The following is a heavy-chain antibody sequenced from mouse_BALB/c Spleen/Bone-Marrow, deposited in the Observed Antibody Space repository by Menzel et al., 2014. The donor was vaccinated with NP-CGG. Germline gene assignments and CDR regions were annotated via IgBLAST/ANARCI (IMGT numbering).Heavy chain of an antibody. V-gene: IGHV1-69*02. CDR3: ARGLYGNSGY. CDR1: GYAFTSYW. J-gene: IGHJ2*01. D-gene: IGHD2-1*01. CDR2: IDPSDSYT. Sequence: LQESGAELVKPGASVKLSCKASGYAFTSYWMHWVKQRPGQGLEWIGEIDPSDSYTNYNQKFKGKATLIVDKSSSTAYMQLSSLTSEDSAVYYCARGLYGNSGYWGQGTTLTVSS.